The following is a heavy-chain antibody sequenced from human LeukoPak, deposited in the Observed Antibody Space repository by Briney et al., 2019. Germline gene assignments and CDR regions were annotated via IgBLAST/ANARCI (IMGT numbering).Heavy chain of an antibody. D-gene: IGHD2-8*01. CDR1: GFTFSSSE. J-gene: IGHJ4*02. Sequence: PGGSLRLSCVASGFTFSSSEMNWVRQAPGKGLEWVSYISSSTSSRYYADSVKGRFTISRDDAKNSLYLQMNSLRVEDTAVYYCARVVMVYATYYFDLWGQGTLVTVSS. CDR2: ISSSTSSR. CDR3: ARVVMVYATYYFDL. V-gene: IGHV3-48*03.